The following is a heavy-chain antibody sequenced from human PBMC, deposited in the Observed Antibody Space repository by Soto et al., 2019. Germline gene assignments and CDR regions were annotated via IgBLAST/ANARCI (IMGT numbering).Heavy chain of an antibody. CDR2: MYYSGTT. D-gene: IGHD4-4*01. J-gene: IGHJ5*02. CDR3: ARGNDFRTGWFDP. CDR1: AGSISSGTYY. Sequence: PSETLSLTCTVSAGSISSGTYYWNWIRHHPGKGLEWIGYMYYSGTTYYNPSLQSRLTISGDTSKNQFSLKLSSVTVADTAVYYCARGNDFRTGWFDPWGQGIMVTVSS. V-gene: IGHV4-31*03.